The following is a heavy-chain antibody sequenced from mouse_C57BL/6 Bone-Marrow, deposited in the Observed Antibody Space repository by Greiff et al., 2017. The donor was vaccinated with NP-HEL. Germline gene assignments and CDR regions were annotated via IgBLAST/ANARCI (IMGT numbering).Heavy chain of an antibody. CDR2: INPNYGTT. Sequence: VQLQQSGPELVKPGASVKISCKASGYSFTDYNMNWVKQGNGKSLEWIGVINPNYGTTSYNQKFKGKATLTVDQSSSTAYMQLNSLTSEDSAVYYCAYYYGSSYDWYFDVWGTGTTVTVSS. J-gene: IGHJ1*03. V-gene: IGHV1-39*01. CDR1: GYSFTDYN. D-gene: IGHD1-1*01. CDR3: AYYYGSSYDWYFDV.